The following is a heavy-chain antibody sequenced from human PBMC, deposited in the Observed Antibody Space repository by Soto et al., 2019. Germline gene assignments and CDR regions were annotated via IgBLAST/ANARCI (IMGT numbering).Heavy chain of an antibody. J-gene: IGHJ3*02. Sequence: GGSLRLSCAASGFTFSTYWMSWVRQAPGKGLEWVANIKQDGSEEYYVDSVKGRFTISRDNAKNSLYLQMNSLRAEDTAVYYCARHIVAGTTPDAFDIRGQGTMVTVSS. CDR1: GFTFSTYW. CDR2: IKQDGSEE. D-gene: IGHD6-19*01. CDR3: ARHIVAGTTPDAFDI. V-gene: IGHV3-7*01.